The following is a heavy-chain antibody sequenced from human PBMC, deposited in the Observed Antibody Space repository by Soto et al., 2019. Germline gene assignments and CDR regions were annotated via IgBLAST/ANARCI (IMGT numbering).Heavy chain of an antibody. D-gene: IGHD6-19*01. CDR2: IYWNDDK. Sequence: SGPTLVNPTQTLTLTCSFSGFSLRTSGVGVGWIREPPGKALEWLGFIYWNDDKRYSPSLKSRLTITKDTSKNQVVLTMTNMDPVDTATYYCAKSGSSGWYGWFDPWGQGTLVTVSS. CDR3: AKSGSSGWYGWFDP. V-gene: IGHV2-5*01. J-gene: IGHJ5*02. CDR1: GFSLRTSGVG.